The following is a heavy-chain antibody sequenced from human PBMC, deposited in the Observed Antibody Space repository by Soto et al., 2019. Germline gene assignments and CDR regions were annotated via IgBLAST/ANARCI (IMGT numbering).Heavy chain of an antibody. CDR2: IKQDGSEK. D-gene: IGHD3-16*01. J-gene: IGHJ4*02. CDR3: ARGGGNFDF. CDR1: GFTFSIYW. Sequence: EVQLVESGGGLVQPGGSVRLSCAASGFTFSIYWMTWVRQAPGKGLEWVANIKQDGSEKYHVDSVKGRFTISRDNAKNSLFLQMTSLRAEDTAVYYCARGGGNFDFWGQGTLVTVSS. V-gene: IGHV3-7*03.